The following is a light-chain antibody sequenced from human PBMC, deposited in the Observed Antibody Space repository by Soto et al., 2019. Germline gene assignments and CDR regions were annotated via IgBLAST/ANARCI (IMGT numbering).Light chain of an antibody. CDR3: LLYYGYPLGL. Sequence: QAVVTQESSLTVSPGETVTLTCASSTGEVTGAYFAGWFQQKPGQAPRALIYSTTNRHSGTPARFSGSLLGGKAALTLSDVQPEDEAVYYCLLYYGYPLGLFGGRTQLTVL. J-gene: IGLJ3*02. CDR2: STT. CDR1: TGEVTGAYF. V-gene: IGLV7-43*01.